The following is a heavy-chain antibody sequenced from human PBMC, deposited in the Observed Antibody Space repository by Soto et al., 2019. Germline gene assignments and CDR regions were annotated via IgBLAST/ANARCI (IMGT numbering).Heavy chain of an antibody. D-gene: IGHD3-3*01. V-gene: IGHV4-38-2*01. Sequence: SETLSLTCAVSGYSMTSGYYWGWVRQPPGKGLEWLGSIYHGGSVYYNPSLKSRVTLSLDASKNHFSLHLTSVTAADTAVYYCARTFDYYGMDVWGQGTAVTVSS. CDR1: GYSMTSGYY. CDR2: IYHGGSV. J-gene: IGHJ6*02. CDR3: ARTFDYYGMDV.